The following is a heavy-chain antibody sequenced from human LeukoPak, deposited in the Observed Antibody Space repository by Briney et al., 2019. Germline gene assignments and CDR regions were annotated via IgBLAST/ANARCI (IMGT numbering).Heavy chain of an antibody. J-gene: IGHJ3*02. CDR3: AREATGITGTTLDI. CDR1: GYTFTSYY. CDR2: INPSGGST. V-gene: IGHV1-46*01. D-gene: IGHD1-7*01. Sequence: ASVKVSFKASGYTFTSYYMHWVRQAPGQGLEWMGIINPSGGSTGYAQKFQGRVTMTRDMSTSTVYMELSSLRSEDTAVYYCAREATGITGTTLDIWGQGTMVTVSS.